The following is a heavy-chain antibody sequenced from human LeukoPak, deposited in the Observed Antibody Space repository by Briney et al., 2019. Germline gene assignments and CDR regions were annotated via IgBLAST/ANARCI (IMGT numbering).Heavy chain of an antibody. J-gene: IGHJ3*02. CDR1: GGSISSYY. D-gene: IGHD1-26*01. V-gene: IGHV4-59*01. CDR3: ARSWELLTRRDCHDAFDI. CDR2: IYYSGST. Sequence: SETLSLTCTVSGGSISSYYWSWIRQPPGKGLEWIGYIYYSGSTNYNPSLKSRVTISVDTSKNQFSLKLSSVTAADTAVYYCARSWELLTRRDCHDAFDIWGQGTMVTVSS.